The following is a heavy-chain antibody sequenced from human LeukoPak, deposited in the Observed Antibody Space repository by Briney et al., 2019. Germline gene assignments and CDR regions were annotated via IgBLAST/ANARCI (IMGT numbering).Heavy chain of an antibody. CDR1: GFTFSSYA. V-gene: IGHV3-23*01. J-gene: IGHJ6*02. D-gene: IGHD6-13*01. CDR2: ISGSGGST. CDR3: ANAPSSSWSPYYYYGMDV. Sequence: PGGSLRLSCAASGFTFSSYAMSWVRQAPGKGLEWVSAISGSGGSTYYADSVKGRFTISRDNSKNTLYLQMNSLRAEDTAVYYCANAPSSSWSPYYYYGMDVWGQGTTVTVSS.